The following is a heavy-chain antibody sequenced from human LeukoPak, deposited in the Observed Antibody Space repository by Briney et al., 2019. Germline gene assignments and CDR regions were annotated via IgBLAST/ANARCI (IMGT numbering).Heavy chain of an antibody. CDR1: GVSIRSSSYY. J-gene: IGHJ4*02. D-gene: IGHD3-10*01. CDR3: ARDSAVGRRRGGMKVRYFDY. V-gene: IGHV4-39*07. Sequence: PSETLSLTCTVSGVSIRSSSYYWGWIRQPPGKGLEWIVSMYYSGSTNYNPALKSRITISVDTSKNQFSLKLSSVTAADTAVYYCARDSAVGRRRGGMKVRYFDYWGQGTLVTVSS. CDR2: MYYSGST.